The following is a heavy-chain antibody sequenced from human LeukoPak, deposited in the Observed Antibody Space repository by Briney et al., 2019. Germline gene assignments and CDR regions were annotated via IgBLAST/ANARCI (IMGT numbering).Heavy chain of an antibody. J-gene: IGHJ4*02. Sequence: GGSLRLSCAASGFIFSTYGMYWVRQAPGKGLEWVAFIRHDGSIINYADSVKGRSTISRDNSKNTLYLQMNSLRAEDTAVYYCAKDSLADIDYWGQGTLVTVSS. V-gene: IGHV3-30*02. CDR1: GFIFSTYG. D-gene: IGHD3-16*01. CDR3: AKDSLADIDY. CDR2: IRHDGSII.